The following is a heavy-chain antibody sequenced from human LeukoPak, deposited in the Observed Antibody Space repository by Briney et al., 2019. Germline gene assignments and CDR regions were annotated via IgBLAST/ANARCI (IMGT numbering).Heavy chain of an antibody. CDR2: IKQYESEK. J-gene: IGHJ6*03. D-gene: IGHD1/OR15-1a*01. Sequence: GDPLPHSCSPSWLHQKNYLMPWLRQPPAKGVEWVANIKQYESEKLHLPYVMGRLTISRDNAKKSLYLQLNTLRAEDTAVYYCATNKVGYYYYMDVWGKGTTVTVSS. CDR3: ATNKVGYYYYMDV. CDR1: LHQKNYL. V-gene: IGHV3-7*01.